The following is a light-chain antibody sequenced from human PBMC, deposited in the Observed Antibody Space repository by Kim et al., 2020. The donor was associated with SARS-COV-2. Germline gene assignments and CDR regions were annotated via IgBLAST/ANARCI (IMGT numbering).Light chain of an antibody. CDR2: RNN. CDR1: GSTIGSSY. V-gene: IGLV1-47*01. CDR3: AAWDDSLSGVV. J-gene: IGLJ2*01. Sequence: TTSGSGSGSTIGSSYLYWNQQPPGTARKRLIYRNNQRPSGVPDRFSGSKSGTSASLAISGLRSEDEADYYCAAWDDSLSGVVFGGGTQLTVL.